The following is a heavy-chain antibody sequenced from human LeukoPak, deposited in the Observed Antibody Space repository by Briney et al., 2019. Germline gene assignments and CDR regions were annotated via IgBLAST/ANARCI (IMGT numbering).Heavy chain of an antibody. D-gene: IGHD6-13*01. CDR1: GGSISSHS. CDR3: AREKRDGGIADR. Sequence: SETLSLTCTVSGGSISSHSWSWIRQPPGKGLEWIGCIYYSGSTNYNPSLKSRVTISVDMSKNQFSLKLSSVTAADTAVYYCAREKRDGGIADRWGQGTLVTVSS. V-gene: IGHV4-59*11. CDR2: IYYSGST. J-gene: IGHJ5*02.